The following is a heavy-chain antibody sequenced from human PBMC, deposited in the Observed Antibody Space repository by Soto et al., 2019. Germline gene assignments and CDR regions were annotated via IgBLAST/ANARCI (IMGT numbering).Heavy chain of an antibody. CDR1: GGSISSGDYY. J-gene: IGHJ4*02. CDR3: ARGWDIVATIGYYDSSGYFPYYFDY. V-gene: IGHV4-30-4*01. Sequence: SETLSLTCTVSGGSISSGDYYWSWIRQPPGKGLEWIGYIYYSGSTYYNPSLKSRVTISVDTSKNQFSLKLSSVTAADTALYYCARGWDIVATIGYYDSSGYFPYYFDYWGQGTLVTVSS. CDR2: IYYSGST. D-gene: IGHD3-22*01.